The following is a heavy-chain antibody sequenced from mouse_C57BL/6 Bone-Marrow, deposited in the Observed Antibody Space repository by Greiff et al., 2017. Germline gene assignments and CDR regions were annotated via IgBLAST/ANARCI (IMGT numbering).Heavy chain of an antibody. D-gene: IGHD1-1*01. CDR1: GYSITSGYY. J-gene: IGHJ1*03. CDR3: AIYYGGSHGV. V-gene: IGHV3-6*01. Sequence: EVKLVESGPGLVKPSQSLSLTCSATGYSITSGYYWNWIRQFPGNKLEWMGYISFDGSNNYNPSLKNRISITRDTSKNQFFLKLNSVTTGDTATYYCAIYYGGSHGVWGTGTTVTVSS. CDR2: ISFDGSN.